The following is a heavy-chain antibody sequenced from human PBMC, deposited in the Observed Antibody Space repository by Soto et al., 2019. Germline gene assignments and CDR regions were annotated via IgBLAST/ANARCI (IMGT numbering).Heavy chain of an antibody. CDR3: ATSLVGATATHFDY. V-gene: IGHV1-2*04. CDR1: GYTFTGYY. J-gene: IGHJ4*01. CDR2: INPNSGGT. D-gene: IGHD1-26*01. Sequence: ASVKVSCKASGYTFTGYYMHWVRQAPGQGLEWMGWINPNSGGTNYAQKFQGWVTMTRDTSISTAYMELSRLRSDDTAVYYCATSLVGATATHFDYWGHGTQVTVS.